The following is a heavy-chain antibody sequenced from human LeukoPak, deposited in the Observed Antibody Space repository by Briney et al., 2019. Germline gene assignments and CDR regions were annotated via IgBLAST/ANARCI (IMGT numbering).Heavy chain of an antibody. J-gene: IGHJ4*02. CDR1: GFTFSSYS. CDR3: ASTFVAAADNDY. CDR2: ISSSSSYI. V-gene: IGHV3-21*01. Sequence: PGGSLRLSCAASGFTFSSYSMNWVRQAPGKGLEWVSSISSSSSYIYYADSVKGRFTISRDNAKNSLYLQMNSLRAEDTAVYYCASTFVAAADNDYWGQGTLVTVSS. D-gene: IGHD6-13*01.